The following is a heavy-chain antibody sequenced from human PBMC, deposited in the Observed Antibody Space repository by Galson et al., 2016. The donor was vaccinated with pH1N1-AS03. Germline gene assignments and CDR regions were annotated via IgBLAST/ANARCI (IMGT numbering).Heavy chain of an antibody. Sequence: CAISGDSVSSNSVAWNWIRQSPSRGLEWLGRTYYRSRWYNDYALSVKSRITINPDTSKNQFSLHLNSVTADDTAVYYCARGQVDLVRGYWFDPWGQGTLVTVSS. J-gene: IGHJ5*02. V-gene: IGHV6-1*01. CDR2: TYYRSRWYN. CDR3: ARGQVDLVRGYWFDP. D-gene: IGHD3-10*01. CDR1: GDSVSSNSVA.